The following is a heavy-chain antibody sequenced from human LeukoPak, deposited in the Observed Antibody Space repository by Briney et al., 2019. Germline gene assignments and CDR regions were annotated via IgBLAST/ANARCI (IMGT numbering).Heavy chain of an antibody. CDR2: ISYDGSNK. J-gene: IGHJ4*02. Sequence: GRSLRLSCAASGFTFSSYAMHWVRQAPGKVLEWVAVISYDGSNKYYTDSVKGRFTISRDNSKNTLYVQMNSLRAEDTAVYYCAKTGSNFDYWGQGTLVTVSS. CDR3: AKTGSNFDY. D-gene: IGHD7-27*01. V-gene: IGHV3-30*04. CDR1: GFTFSSYA.